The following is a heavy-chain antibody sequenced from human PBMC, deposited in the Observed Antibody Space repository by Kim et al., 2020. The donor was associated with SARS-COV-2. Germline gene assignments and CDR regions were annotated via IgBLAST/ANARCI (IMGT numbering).Heavy chain of an antibody. Sequence: GGSLRLSCAASGFTFSSYAMTWVRQAPGKGLEWVSLISTTGATTYYADSVKGRFTISRDNSKNTLYLQMNSLRVEDTAIYYCAKVLIKGSRYCDYWGQGTLVTVSS. CDR1: GFTFSSYA. V-gene: IGHV3-23*01. D-gene: IGHD2-15*01. CDR3: AKVLIKGSRYCDY. J-gene: IGHJ4*02. CDR2: ISTTGATT.